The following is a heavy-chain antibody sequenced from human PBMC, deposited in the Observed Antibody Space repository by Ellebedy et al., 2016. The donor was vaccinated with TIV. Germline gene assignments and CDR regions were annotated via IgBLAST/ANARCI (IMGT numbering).Heavy chain of an antibody. CDR1: GGTISSSSYY. D-gene: IGHD3-22*01. CDR2: IYSSGST. CDR3: ARQRLFQVLVIGAFDI. V-gene: IGHV4-39*01. Sequence: MPSDTLSLTCTVSGGTISSSSYYWGWIRQPPGKGLEWIGSIYSSGSTYYNPSLKSRVTISVDTSTNQFSMKLSSVTAADTAVYYCARQRLFQVLVIGAFDIWGQGTMVTVSS. J-gene: IGHJ3*02.